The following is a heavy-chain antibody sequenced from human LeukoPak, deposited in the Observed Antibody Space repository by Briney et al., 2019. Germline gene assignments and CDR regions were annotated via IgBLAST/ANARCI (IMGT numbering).Heavy chain of an antibody. D-gene: IGHD2-2*02. Sequence: GGSLRLSCAAPGFTFSSYAMSWVRQAPGKGLEWVSPISGSGGITSYADSVKGRFTISRDNSNNTLYLQMNSLRAEDTAVYYCAKDVLYCSSTSCYTRHLDYWGQGTLVTVSS. J-gene: IGHJ4*02. CDR3: AKDVLYCSSTSCYTRHLDY. V-gene: IGHV3-23*01. CDR1: GFTFSSYA. CDR2: ISGSGGIT.